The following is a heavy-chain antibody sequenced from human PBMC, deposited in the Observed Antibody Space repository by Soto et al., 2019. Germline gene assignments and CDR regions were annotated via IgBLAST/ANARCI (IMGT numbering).Heavy chain of an antibody. D-gene: IGHD6-13*01. J-gene: IGHJ5*02. Sequence: SVKVSCKGSGGTFSSYAISWVRQAPGQGLEWMGGIIPIFGTANYAQKFQGRVTITADISTSTAYMELSSLRSEDTAVYYCARXYRVYSSSPPGYNWFDPWGQGTLVTVSS. CDR3: ARXYRVYSSSPPGYNWFDP. V-gene: IGHV1-69*06. CDR2: IIPIFGTA. CDR1: GGTFSSYA.